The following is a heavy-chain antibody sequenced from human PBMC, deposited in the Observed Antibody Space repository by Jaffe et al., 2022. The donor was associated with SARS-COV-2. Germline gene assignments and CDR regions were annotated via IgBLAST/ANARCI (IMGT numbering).Heavy chain of an antibody. Sequence: QVQLQQWGAGLLKPSETLSLTCAVYGGSFSGYYWSWIRQPPGKGLEWIGEINHSGSTNYNPSLKSRVTISVDMSKNQFSLKLSSVTAADTAVYYCARGLTGGSSWYDRNRKYGMDVWGQGTTVTVSS. CDR3: ARGLTGGSSWYDRNRKYGMDV. J-gene: IGHJ6*02. V-gene: IGHV4-34*01. D-gene: IGHD6-13*01. CDR1: GGSFSGYY. CDR2: INHSGST.